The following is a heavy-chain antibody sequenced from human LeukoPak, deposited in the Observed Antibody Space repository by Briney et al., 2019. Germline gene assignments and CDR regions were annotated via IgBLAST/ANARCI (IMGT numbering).Heavy chain of an antibody. CDR3: VREGFYFFDF. CDR1: GFTFTNNF. J-gene: IGHJ4*01. CDR2: IKQDGSET. V-gene: IGHV3-7*01. Sequence: GGSLRLSCAASGFTFTNNFMSRVRQVPGKGLEWVANIKQDGSETTYADSVGGRFTIFRDNAKDSVYLQRNSLRAEDSATYYCVREGFYFFDFWGQGTLVTVSS.